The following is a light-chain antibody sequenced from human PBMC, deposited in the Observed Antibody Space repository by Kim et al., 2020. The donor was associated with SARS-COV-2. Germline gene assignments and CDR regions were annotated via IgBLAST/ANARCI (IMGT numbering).Light chain of an antibody. CDR3: QQHGSSRWT. J-gene: IGKJ1*01. Sequence: SPGERATLSCRASQSVSSSYLAWYQQKAGQTPRLLIYGASSRATGIPDRFSGSGSGTDFTLTISRLEPEDFAVYYCQQHGSSRWTFGQGTKVDIK. CDR2: GAS. V-gene: IGKV3-20*01. CDR1: QSVSSSY.